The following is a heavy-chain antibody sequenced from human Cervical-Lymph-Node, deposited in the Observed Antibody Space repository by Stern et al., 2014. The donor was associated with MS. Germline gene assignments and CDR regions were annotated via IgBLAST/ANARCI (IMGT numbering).Heavy chain of an antibody. V-gene: IGHV1-2*06. J-gene: IGHJ4*02. CDR1: GYTFTAYN. Sequence: QVQLVQSGADVKKPGSSVKGSCKASGYTFTAYNMHWLRQAPGQALETMGRINPKSGVTNYAQKFQDRVTMTRDTSISTVYMELSRLRSNDTAMYYCATRRGCSGGSCSSRSLDYWGQGTLVTVSS. D-gene: IGHD2-15*01. CDR2: INPKSGVT. CDR3: ATRRGCSGGSCSSRSLDY.